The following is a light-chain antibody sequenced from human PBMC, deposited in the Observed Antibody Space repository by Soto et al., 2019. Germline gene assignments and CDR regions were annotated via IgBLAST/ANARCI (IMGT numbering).Light chain of an antibody. V-gene: IGKV1-5*03. CDR2: KAS. Sequence: IQLTQSPSSLSGSVGDRVTITCRASQTISSWLAWYQQKPGKAPKLLIYKASTLKSGVPSRFSGSGSGTEFTLTISSLQPDDFATYYCQHYNSYSEAFGQGTKGDIK. J-gene: IGKJ1*01. CDR1: QTISSW. CDR3: QHYNSYSEA.